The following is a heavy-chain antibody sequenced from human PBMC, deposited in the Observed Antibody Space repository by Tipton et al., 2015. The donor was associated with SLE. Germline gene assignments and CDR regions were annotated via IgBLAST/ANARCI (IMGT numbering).Heavy chain of an antibody. D-gene: IGHD5-12*01. CDR3: ARDSRYSEAFDY. V-gene: IGHV4-59*01. CDR1: GGSISSYY. Sequence: TLSLTCTVSGGSISSYYWSWIRQPPGKGLEWIGYIYYSGSTNYNPSLKSRVTISVDTSKNQFSLKLSSVTAADTAVYYCARDSRYSEAFDYWGQGTLVTVSS. J-gene: IGHJ4*02. CDR2: IYYSGST.